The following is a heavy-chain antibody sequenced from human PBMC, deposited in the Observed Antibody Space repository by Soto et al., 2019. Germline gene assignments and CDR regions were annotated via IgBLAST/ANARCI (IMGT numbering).Heavy chain of an antibody. Sequence: QVQLVQSGAEVKKPGASVKVSCKASGYTFTGYYMHWVRQAPGQVLEWMGWINPNSGGTNYAQKFQGRVTMTRDTSISTAYMELSRLRSDDTAVYYCARDIPYYGSGSYSSYGMDVWGQGTTVTVSS. CDR2: INPNSGGT. J-gene: IGHJ6*02. CDR1: GYTFTGYY. V-gene: IGHV1-2*02. CDR3: ARDIPYYGSGSYSSYGMDV. D-gene: IGHD3-10*01.